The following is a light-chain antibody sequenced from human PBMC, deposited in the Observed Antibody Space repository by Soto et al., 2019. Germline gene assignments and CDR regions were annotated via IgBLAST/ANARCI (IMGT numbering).Light chain of an antibody. J-gene: IGLJ2*01. CDR1: SGHSTYI. CDR3: ETWDTNVVV. V-gene: IGLV4-60*02. Sequence: QSVLTQSSSASASLGSSVKLTCTLSSGHSTYIIAWHQQQPGKAPRYLMKLEGSGSCNKGSGIPDRFSGSSSGADRYLTISNLQFEDEADYYCETWDTNVVVFGGGTKVTVL. CDR2: LEGSGSC.